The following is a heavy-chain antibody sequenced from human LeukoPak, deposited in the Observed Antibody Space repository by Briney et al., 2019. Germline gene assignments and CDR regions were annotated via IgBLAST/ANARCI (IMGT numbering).Heavy chain of an antibody. J-gene: IGHJ6*03. Sequence: SETLSLTCAVSGDSISSGGYSWSWIRQPPGKGLEWIGYIYHSGSTYYNPSLKSRVTISVDRSKNQFSLKLSSVTAADTAVYYCARSAGYSSGWYELPDYYYYMDVWGKGTTVTVSS. CDR2: IYHSGST. D-gene: IGHD6-19*01. V-gene: IGHV4-30-2*01. CDR1: GDSISSGGYS. CDR3: ARSAGYSSGWYELPDYYYYMDV.